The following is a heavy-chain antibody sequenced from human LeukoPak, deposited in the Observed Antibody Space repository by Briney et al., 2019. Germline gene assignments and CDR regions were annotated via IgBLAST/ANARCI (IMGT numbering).Heavy chain of an antibody. CDR3: ARDPPSVGDYDSSGTDY. J-gene: IGHJ4*02. Sequence: ASVKVSCKASGYTFTGYYMHWVRQAPGQGLEWMGIINPSGGSTSYAQKFQGRVTMTRDTSTSTVYMELSSLRSEDTAVYYCARDPPSVGDYDSSGTDYWGQGTLVTVSS. D-gene: IGHD3-22*01. V-gene: IGHV1-46*01. CDR2: INPSGGST. CDR1: GYTFTGYY.